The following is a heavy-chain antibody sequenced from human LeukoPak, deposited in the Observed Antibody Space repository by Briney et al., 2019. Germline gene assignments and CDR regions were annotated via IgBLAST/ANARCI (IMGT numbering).Heavy chain of an antibody. Sequence: GGSLRLSCAASGFTFSTYAMHWVRQAPGKGLEWVAVISYDGSNKYYADSVKGRFTISRDNSKNTLYLQMNSLRAEDTAVYYCARGTGYYDFWSGYYTASPVYFDYWGQGTLVTVSS. V-gene: IGHV3-30-3*01. J-gene: IGHJ4*02. CDR2: ISYDGSNK. CDR3: ARGTGYYDFWSGYYTASPVYFDY. D-gene: IGHD3-3*01. CDR1: GFTFSTYA.